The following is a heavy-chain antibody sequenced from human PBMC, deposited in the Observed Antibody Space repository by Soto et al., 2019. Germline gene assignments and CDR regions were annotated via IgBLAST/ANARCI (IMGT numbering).Heavy chain of an antibody. CDR2: INAGNGNT. CDR1: GYTFTSYA. CDR3: ARDLVALWFGESDWFDP. Sequence: GASVKVSCKASGYTFTSYAMHWVRQAPGQRLEWMGWINAGNGNTKYSQKFQGRVTITRDTSASTAYMELSSLRSEDTAVYYCARDLVALWFGESDWFDPWGQGTLVTVSS. J-gene: IGHJ5*02. V-gene: IGHV1-3*01. D-gene: IGHD3-10*01.